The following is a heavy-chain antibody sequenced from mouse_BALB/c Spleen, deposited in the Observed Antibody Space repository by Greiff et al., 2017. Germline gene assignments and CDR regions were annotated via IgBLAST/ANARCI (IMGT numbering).Heavy chain of an antibody. D-gene: IGHD2-12*01. Sequence: QVQLKESGPGLVAPSQSLSITCTVSGFSLTSYGVHWVRQPPGKGLEWLGVIWAGGSTNYNSALMSRLSISKDNSKSQVFLKMNSLQTDDTAMYYCDRAPIYYCSLYFYARDYGGQGTSVSVS. J-gene: IGHJ4*01. V-gene: IGHV2-9*02. CDR2: IWAGGST. CDR3: DRAPIYYCSLYFYARDY. CDR1: GFSLTSYG.